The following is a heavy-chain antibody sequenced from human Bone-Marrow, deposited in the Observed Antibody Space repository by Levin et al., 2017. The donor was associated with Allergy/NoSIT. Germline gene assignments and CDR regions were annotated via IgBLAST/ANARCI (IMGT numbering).Heavy chain of an antibody. Sequence: SQTLSLTCTVSGGSVSSGSYYWSWIRQPPGKGLEWIGYIYYSGSTNYNPSLKSRVTISVDTSKNQFSLKLSSVTAADTAVYYCARGRAYDFWSGRYFDLWGRDTLVTVSS. V-gene: IGHV4-61*01. D-gene: IGHD3-3*01. CDR3: ARGRAYDFWSGRYFDL. CDR2: IYYSGST. J-gene: IGHJ2*01. CDR1: GGSVSSGSYY.